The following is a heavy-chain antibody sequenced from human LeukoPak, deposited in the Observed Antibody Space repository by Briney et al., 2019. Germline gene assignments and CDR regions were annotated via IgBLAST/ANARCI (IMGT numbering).Heavy chain of an antibody. D-gene: IGHD3-16*01. J-gene: IGHJ4*02. V-gene: IGHV3-30*04. CDR1: GFTFSSYA. CDR3: ARDLASGSADYYFDY. CDR2: ISSDGRDK. Sequence: GGSLRLSCAASGFTFSSYAMHWVRQAPGKGLEWVTVISSDGRDKKYADSVKGRFTISRDNSKNTLYLQMNSLRPEDTAVYYCARDLASGSADYYFDYWGQGTLVTVSS.